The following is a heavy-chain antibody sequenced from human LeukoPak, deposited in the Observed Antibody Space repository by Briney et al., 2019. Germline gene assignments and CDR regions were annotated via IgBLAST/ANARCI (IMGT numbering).Heavy chain of an antibody. D-gene: IGHD2-2*01. CDR2: IIPMFGTT. CDR3: ARRWGPHCSSISCYWRDWYFDL. V-gene: IGHV1-69*13. J-gene: IGHJ2*01. CDR1: RGTFSSSA. Sequence: ASVKVSCKASRGTFSSSAIIWMRQAPGQGLEWMGGIIPMFGTTNYAQKFQGRVTITADEFTSTAYMELSSLKSEDTAVYYCARRWGPHCSSISCYWRDWYFDLWGRGTLVTVSS.